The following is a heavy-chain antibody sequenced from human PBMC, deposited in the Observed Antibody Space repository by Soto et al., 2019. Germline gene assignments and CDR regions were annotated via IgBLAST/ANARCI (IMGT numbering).Heavy chain of an antibody. V-gene: IGHV4-31*03. Sequence: QVQLQESGPGLVKPSQTLSLTCTVSGGSVSSGGYYWNWIRQHPGKGLEWIGYIDYSGSTSYNPSLKSRLAMSLDTSKNQVSLRLSSVTAADTAVYYCARAQPKWELAYWGQGTLVTVSS. CDR3: ARAQPKWELAY. CDR2: IDYSGST. CDR1: GGSVSSGGYY. J-gene: IGHJ4*02. D-gene: IGHD1-26*01.